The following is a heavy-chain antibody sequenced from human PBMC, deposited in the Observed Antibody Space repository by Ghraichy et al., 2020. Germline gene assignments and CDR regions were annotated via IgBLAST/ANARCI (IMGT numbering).Heavy chain of an antibody. V-gene: IGHV4-31*03. CDR3: ARGDIVVVPAPDIGNWFDP. Sequence: SETLSLTCTVSGGSISSGGYYWSWIRQHPGKGLEWIGYIYYSGSTYYNPSLKSRVTISVDTSKNQFSLKLSSVTAADTAVYYCARGDIVVVPAPDIGNWFDPWGQGTLVTVSS. CDR2: IYYSGST. D-gene: IGHD2-2*01. CDR1: GGSISSGGYY. J-gene: IGHJ5*02.